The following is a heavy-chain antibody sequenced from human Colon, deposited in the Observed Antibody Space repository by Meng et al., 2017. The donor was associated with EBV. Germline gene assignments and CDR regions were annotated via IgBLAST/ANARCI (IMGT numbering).Heavy chain of an antibody. CDR2: IFYTGST. J-gene: IGHJ5*02. CDR1: GGSIPSGGYY. Sequence: VPLPEPGPGLVKPSQTLSLTCAVSGGSIPSGGYYWTWIRQPPGKGLEWIGYIFYTGSTYYNPSLKSRVTISLDTSKNQFSLKLSSVTAADTAVYYCARDQIGGDGWFDPWGRGTLVTVSS. CDR3: ARDQIGGDGWFDP. D-gene: IGHD3-10*01. V-gene: IGHV4-30-4*01.